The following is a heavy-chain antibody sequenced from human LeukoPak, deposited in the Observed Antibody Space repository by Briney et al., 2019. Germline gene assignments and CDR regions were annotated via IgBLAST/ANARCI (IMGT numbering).Heavy chain of an antibody. CDR1: GFSFSSYG. V-gene: IGHV3-33*01. Sequence: GGSLRLSCAASGFSFSSYGMHWVRQAPGKGLEWVAVIWYDGSKKYYADSVKGRFIISRDNARNSLYLQMNSLRAEDTAVYFCARGGLSIMGYWGQGTLVTVSS. J-gene: IGHJ4*02. CDR3: ARGGLSIMGY. CDR2: IWYDGSKK. D-gene: IGHD2/OR15-2a*01.